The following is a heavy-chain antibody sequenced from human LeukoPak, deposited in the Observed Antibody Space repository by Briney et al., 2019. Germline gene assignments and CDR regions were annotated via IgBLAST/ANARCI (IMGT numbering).Heavy chain of an antibody. Sequence: GASVKVSCKASGYTFTSYDINWVRQATGQGLECMGWMNPNSGNTGYAQKFQGRVTMTRNTSISTAYMELCSLRSEDTAVYYCARGGNYYYDSSGYYRNLPDPWGQGTLVTVSS. V-gene: IGHV1-8*01. CDR2: MNPNSGNT. J-gene: IGHJ5*02. CDR1: GYTFTSYD. CDR3: ARGGNYYYDSSGYYRNLPDP. D-gene: IGHD3-22*01.